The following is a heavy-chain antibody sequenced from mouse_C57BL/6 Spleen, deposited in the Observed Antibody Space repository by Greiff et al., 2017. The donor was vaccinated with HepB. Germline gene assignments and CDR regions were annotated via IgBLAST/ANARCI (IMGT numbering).Heavy chain of an antibody. CDR3: ARGRLFMDY. CDR1: GYSITSGYY. J-gene: IGHJ4*01. V-gene: IGHV3-6*01. Sequence: DVQLQESGPGLVKPSQSLSLTCSVTGYSITSGYYWNWIRQFPGNKLEWMGYISYDGSNNYNPSLKNRISITRDTSKNQFFLKLNSVTTEDTATYYCARGRLFMDYWGQGTSVTVSS. CDR2: ISYDGSN.